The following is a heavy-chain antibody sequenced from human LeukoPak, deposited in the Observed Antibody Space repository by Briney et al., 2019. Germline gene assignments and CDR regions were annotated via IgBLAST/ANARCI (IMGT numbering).Heavy chain of an antibody. CDR1: GFTFSSYA. J-gene: IGHJ4*02. Sequence: GGSLRLSCAASGFTFSSYAMSWVRQAPGKGLEWVSTISGSGGSTHFADSVKGRFTISRDNSKNTLYLQMNSLRAEDTAVYYCARGAGYNYPYYFDYWGQGTLVTVSS. V-gene: IGHV3-23*01. D-gene: IGHD5-24*01. CDR3: ARGAGYNYPYYFDY. CDR2: ISGSGGST.